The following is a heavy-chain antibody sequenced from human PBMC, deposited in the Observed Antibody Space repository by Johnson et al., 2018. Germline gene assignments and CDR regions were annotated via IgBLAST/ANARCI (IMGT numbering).Heavy chain of an antibody. CDR3: AGDITGTRGWDAFNI. V-gene: IGHV3-13*01. J-gene: IGHJ3*02. D-gene: IGHD1-7*01. CDR2: IGTAGDT. CDR1: GFTFSSYD. Sequence: VQLVQSGGGLEQPGGSLRLSCAASGFTFSSYDMYWVRQATGKGLEWVSGIGTAGDTNYPGSVKGRFTFSRETAKNSLYLQMNSLRAEDTAVYYCAGDITGTRGWDAFNIWGQGTMVTVSS.